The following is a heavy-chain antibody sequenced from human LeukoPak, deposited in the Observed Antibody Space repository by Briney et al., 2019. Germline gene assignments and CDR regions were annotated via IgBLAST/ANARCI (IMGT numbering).Heavy chain of an antibody. D-gene: IGHD1-26*01. CDR3: AKDLKWDLTDGFDY. CDR2: IWYDVSNK. CDR1: GFIFSSYG. J-gene: IGHJ4*02. V-gene: IGHV3-30*02. Sequence: GGSLRLSCAASGFIFSSYGMHWVRQAPGKGLEWVAVIWYDVSNKYYADSVKGRFTISRDNSKNTLYLQMNSLRAEDTAVYYCAKDLKWDLTDGFDYWGQGTLVTVSS.